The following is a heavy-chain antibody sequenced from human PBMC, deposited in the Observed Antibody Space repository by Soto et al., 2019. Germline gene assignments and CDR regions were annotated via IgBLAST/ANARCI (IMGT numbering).Heavy chain of an antibody. J-gene: IGHJ4*02. D-gene: IGHD6-13*01. CDR1: GFTFSSYA. CDR3: AKRPGLSIAAAGTFPY. V-gene: IGHV3-23*01. CDR2: ISGSGGST. Sequence: GGSLRLSCAASGFTFSSYAMSWVRQAPGKGLEWVSAISGSGGSTYYADSVKGRFTISRDNSKNTLYLQMNSLRAEDTAVYYCAKRPGLSIAAAGTFPYWGQGTLVTVSS.